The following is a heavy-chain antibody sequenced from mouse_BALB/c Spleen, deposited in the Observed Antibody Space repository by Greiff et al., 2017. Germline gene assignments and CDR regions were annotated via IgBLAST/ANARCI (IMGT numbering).Heavy chain of an antibody. V-gene: IGHV1-80*01. CDR1: GYAFSSYW. CDR3: AREGTYRYDGAWFAY. J-gene: IGHJ3*01. D-gene: IGHD2-14*01. Sequence: QVQLQQSGAELVRPGSSVKISCKASGYAFSSYWMNWVKQRPGQGLEWIGQIYPGDGDTNYNGKFKGKATLTADKSSSTAYMQLSSLTSEDSAVYFCAREGTYRYDGAWFAYWGQGTLVTVSA. CDR2: IYPGDGDT.